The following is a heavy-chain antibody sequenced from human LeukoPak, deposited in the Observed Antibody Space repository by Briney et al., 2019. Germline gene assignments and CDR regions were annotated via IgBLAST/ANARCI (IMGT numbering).Heavy chain of an antibody. CDR2: IYSGGST. Sequence: QPGGSLRLSCAASGFTVSSNYMSWVRQAPGKGLEWVSVIYSGGSTYYADSVKGRFTISRDNSRNTPYLQMNSLRAEDTAVYYCARDRTSHCYRSWGQGTLVTVSS. CDR1: GFTVSSNY. CDR3: ARDRTSHCYRS. J-gene: IGHJ5*02. D-gene: IGHD2-2*01. V-gene: IGHV3-66*01.